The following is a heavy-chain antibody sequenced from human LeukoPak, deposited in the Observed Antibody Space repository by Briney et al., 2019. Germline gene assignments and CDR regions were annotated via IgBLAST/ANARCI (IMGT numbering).Heavy chain of an antibody. Sequence: GASVKVSCKASGYTFTSYDINWVRQATGQGLEWMGWMNPNTGNTGYAQKFQGRVTMTRNTSISTAYMELSSLRSEDTAVYYCARGDYHYYYGSGSYNYWGQGTLVTVSS. CDR1: GYTFTSYD. CDR3: ARGDYHYYYGSGSYNY. D-gene: IGHD3-10*01. J-gene: IGHJ4*02. V-gene: IGHV1-8*01. CDR2: MNPNTGNT.